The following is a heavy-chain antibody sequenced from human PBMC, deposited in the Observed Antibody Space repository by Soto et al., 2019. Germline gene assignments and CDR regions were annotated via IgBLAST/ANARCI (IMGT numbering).Heavy chain of an antibody. J-gene: IGHJ5*02. Sequence: SQTLSLTCAISGDSVSSNSAAWSWIRQSPSRGPEWLGRTYYRSKWYNDYAVSVNSRITINPDTSKNQFSLQLTSVTPEDTAVYFCARGSHDSTWSWGQGTLVTVSS. V-gene: IGHV6-1*01. CDR3: ARGSHDSTWS. CDR2: TYYRSKWYN. CDR1: GDSVSSNSAA. D-gene: IGHD2-2*01.